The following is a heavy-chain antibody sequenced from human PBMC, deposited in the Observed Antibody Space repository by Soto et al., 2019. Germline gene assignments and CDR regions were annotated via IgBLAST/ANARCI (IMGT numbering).Heavy chain of an antibody. V-gene: IGHV4-30-2*01. CDR2: IYHSGST. CDR3: ARGWIRPIAFDI. Sequence: QLQLQESGSGLVKPSQTLSLTCAVSGGSISSGGYSWSWIRQPPGKGLEWIGYIYHSGSTYYNPSLKSGXXMXVXXSKNQFSLKLSSVTAADTAVYYCARGWIRPIAFDIWGQGTMVTVSS. D-gene: IGHD2-2*03. CDR1: GGSISSGGYS. J-gene: IGHJ3*02.